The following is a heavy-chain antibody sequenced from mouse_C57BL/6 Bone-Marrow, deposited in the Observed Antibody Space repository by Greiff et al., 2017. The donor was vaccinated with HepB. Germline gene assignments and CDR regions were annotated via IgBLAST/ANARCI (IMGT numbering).Heavy chain of an antibody. J-gene: IGHJ2*01. CDR1: GFTFSDYG. CDR2: ISSGSSTI. CDR3: ARQGSNYFDY. Sequence: EVKLVESGGGLVKPGGSLKLSCAASGFTFSDYGMHWVRQAPEKGLKWVAYISSGSSTIYYADTVKGRFTISRDNAKNTLFLQMTSLRSEDTAMYYCARQGSNYFDYWGQGTTLTVSS. D-gene: IGHD5-1*01. V-gene: IGHV5-17*01.